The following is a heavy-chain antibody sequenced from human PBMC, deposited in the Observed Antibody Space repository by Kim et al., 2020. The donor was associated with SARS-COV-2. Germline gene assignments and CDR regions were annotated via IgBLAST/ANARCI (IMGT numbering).Heavy chain of an antibody. J-gene: IGHJ4*02. Sequence: YYAASVTRRFTISRDNSKNTLYLHMNSLRAEDTGVYYCARDPLFGAIGDNWGQGTLVTVSS. CDR3: ARDPLFGAIGDN. D-gene: IGHD3-16*01. V-gene: IGHV3-53*01.